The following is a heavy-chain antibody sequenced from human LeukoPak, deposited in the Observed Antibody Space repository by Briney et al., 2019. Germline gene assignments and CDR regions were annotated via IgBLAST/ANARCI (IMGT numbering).Heavy chain of an antibody. D-gene: IGHD2-2*01. CDR1: GFTFTTYP. V-gene: IGHV3-23*01. Sequence: GGSLTLSCSASGFTFTTYPMSWVRQAPGKGLEWVSAISGSGSSTYYADSVKGRFTISRDNSKNTLFLQMNSLRAEDTAVYYCAKGYCSSSSCYSYAFDIWGQGTVVTVSS. CDR2: ISGSGSST. CDR3: AKGYCSSSSCYSYAFDI. J-gene: IGHJ3*02.